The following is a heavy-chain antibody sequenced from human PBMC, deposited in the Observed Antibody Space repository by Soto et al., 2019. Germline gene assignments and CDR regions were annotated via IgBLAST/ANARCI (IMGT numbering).Heavy chain of an antibody. CDR2: IGAARDP. J-gene: IGHJ6*02. CDR3: ARAYTGRLPRRADYYYAMDV. Sequence: GGSLRLSCATSGFTFSNFDMHWVRQVPGKGLEWVSAIGAARDPYYLGSVKGRFAISRENAKNSVYLQMNDLRAGDSAVYYCARAYTGRLPRRADYYYAMDVWGQGTTVTVSS. CDR1: GFTFSNFD. V-gene: IGHV3-13*05. D-gene: IGHD2-2*02.